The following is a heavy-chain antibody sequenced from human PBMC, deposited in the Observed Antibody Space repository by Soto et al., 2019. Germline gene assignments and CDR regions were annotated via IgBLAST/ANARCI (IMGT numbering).Heavy chain of an antibody. CDR2: IIPIFGTA. J-gene: IGHJ6*02. CDR1: GGTFSSYA. V-gene: IGHV1-69*13. CDR3: ARGGPEPIVTYYYYSGMDV. D-gene: IGHD3-22*01. Sequence: ASVKVSCKASGGTFSSYAISWVRQAPGQGLEWMGGIIPIFGTANYAQKFQGRVTITADESTSTAYMELSSLRSEDTAVYYCARGGPEPIVTYYYYSGMDVWGQGPKVTVYS.